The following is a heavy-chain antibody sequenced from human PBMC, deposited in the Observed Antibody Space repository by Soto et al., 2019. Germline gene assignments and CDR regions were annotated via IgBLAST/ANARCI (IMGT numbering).Heavy chain of an antibody. CDR1: GFTVSSNY. J-gene: IGHJ6*02. CDR2: IYSGGST. CDR3: ARDRLRYFDWLPYGMDV. Sequence: GGSLRFSCAASGFTVSSNYMSWVRQAPGKGLEWVSVIYSGGSTYYADSVKGRFTISRDNSKNTLYLQMNSLRAEDTAVYYCARDRLRYFDWLPYGMDVWGQGTTVTVSS. V-gene: IGHV3-53*01. D-gene: IGHD3-9*01.